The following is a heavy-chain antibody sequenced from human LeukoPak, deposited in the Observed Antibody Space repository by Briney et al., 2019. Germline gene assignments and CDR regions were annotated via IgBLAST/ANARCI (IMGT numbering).Heavy chain of an antibody. CDR2: IKQDGSEK. CDR3: ASLVATARIDY. CDR1: GFTFSNYW. Sequence: GGSLRLSCAASGFTFSNYWMSWVRQAPGKGLEWVANIKQDGSEKYYVDSVKGRFTISRDNSKNSLYLQMSSLRAEDTAVYYCASLVATARIDYWGRGTLVTVSS. V-gene: IGHV3-7*01. J-gene: IGHJ4*02. D-gene: IGHD5-12*01.